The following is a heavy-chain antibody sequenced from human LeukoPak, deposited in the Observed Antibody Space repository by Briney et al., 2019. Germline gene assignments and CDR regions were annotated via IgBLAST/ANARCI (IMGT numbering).Heavy chain of an antibody. D-gene: IGHD3-22*01. CDR1: GGSFSGYY. Sequence: SETLSLTCAVYGGSFSGYYWSWIRQPPGKGLEWIGEINHSGSTNYNPSLKSRVTISGDTSKNQFSLKLSSVTAADTAVYYCARGVGSGYSYYWGQGTLVTVSS. CDR2: INHSGST. J-gene: IGHJ4*02. CDR3: ARGVGSGYSYY. V-gene: IGHV4-34*01.